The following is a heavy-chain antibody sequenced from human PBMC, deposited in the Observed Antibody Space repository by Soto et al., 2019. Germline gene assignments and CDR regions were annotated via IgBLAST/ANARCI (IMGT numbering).Heavy chain of an antibody. CDR1: GGSITSYY. Sequence: QVQLQESGPGLVKPSETLSLTCTVSGGSITSYYWNWIRQPPGKGLEWIGYIYSSGSTNYNPSLKGRVTMSLDTSKNQVSLNVTSVTAADTAVYYCAATPRYWGQGRPVTVSS. CDR2: IYSSGST. V-gene: IGHV4-59*01. CDR3: AATPRY. J-gene: IGHJ4*02. D-gene: IGHD2-15*01.